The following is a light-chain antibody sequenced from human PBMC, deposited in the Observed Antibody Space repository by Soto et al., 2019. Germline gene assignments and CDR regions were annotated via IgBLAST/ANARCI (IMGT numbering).Light chain of an antibody. CDR3: QQYGSSSIP. J-gene: IGKJ5*01. Sequence: EVGMTQSAATLSLSPGERATLSCRASQSVSSSYLAWYQQKPGQAPRLLIYGASSRATGIPDRFSGSGSGTDFTLTISGLEPEDFAVYYCQQYGSSSIPFGQGTLLEIK. CDR1: QSVSSSY. CDR2: GAS. V-gene: IGKV3-20*01.